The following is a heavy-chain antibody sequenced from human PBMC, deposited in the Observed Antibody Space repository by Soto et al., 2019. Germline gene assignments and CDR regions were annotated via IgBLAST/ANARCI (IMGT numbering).Heavy chain of an antibody. V-gene: IGHV1-2*02. D-gene: IGHD2-21*02. CDR2: INPNSGDT. CDR3: ARPNCGGDCYSDEYFQH. J-gene: IGHJ1*01. CDR1: GYTFTGYY. Sequence: ASVKVSCKACGYTFTGYYMHGVRQAPGQGLEWMGWINPNSGDTNYAQKFQGRVTMTRDTSISTAYMELSRLRSDDTAVYYCARPNCGGDCYSDEYFQHWGQGTLVTVSS.